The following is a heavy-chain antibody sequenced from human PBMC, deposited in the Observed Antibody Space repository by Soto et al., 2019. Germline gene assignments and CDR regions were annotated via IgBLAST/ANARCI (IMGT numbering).Heavy chain of an antibody. J-gene: IGHJ5*02. CDR3: AKDPVILWPSDSGWFDH. D-gene: IGHD3-10*01. CDR1: GGTFSSYA. CDR2: IIPIFGTA. Sequence: SVKVSCQASGGTFSSYAISWVRQAPGQGLEWMGVIIPIFGTANYAQKFQGRVTITADESTSTAYMELSSLRSEDTAVYYCAKDPVILWPSDSGWFDHWGHGTLVTVSS. V-gene: IGHV1-69*13.